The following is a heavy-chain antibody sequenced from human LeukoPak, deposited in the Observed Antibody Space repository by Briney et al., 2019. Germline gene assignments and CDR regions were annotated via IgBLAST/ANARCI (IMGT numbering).Heavy chain of an antibody. CDR3: ARGAFDTSGQFDY. V-gene: IGHV3-23*01. J-gene: IGHJ4*02. Sequence: GGSLRLSCAASGFTFSSYAMSWVRQAPGKGLEWVSAISGSGGSTYYADSVKGRFTISRDNAKNSLYLQMNSLRAEDTAVYYCARGAFDTSGQFDYWGQGTLVTVSS. D-gene: IGHD3-22*01. CDR1: GFTFSSYA. CDR2: ISGSGGST.